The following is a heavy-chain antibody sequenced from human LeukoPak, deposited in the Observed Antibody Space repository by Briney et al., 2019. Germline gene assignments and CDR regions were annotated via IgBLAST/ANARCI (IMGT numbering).Heavy chain of an antibody. D-gene: IGHD3-9*01. J-gene: IGHJ6*03. Sequence: GGSLRLSCTASGFTFSSYAMSWVRQAPGKGLEWVSAISGSGGSTYYAVSLKGWFTISRDNSKNTLYLQMNSLRAEDTAVYYCASQGNQLLFVGVLRYFDWLAYYMDVWGKGTTVTVSS. CDR3: ASQGNQLLFVGVLRYFDWLAYYMDV. V-gene: IGHV3-23*01. CDR2: ISGSGGST. CDR1: GFTFSSYA.